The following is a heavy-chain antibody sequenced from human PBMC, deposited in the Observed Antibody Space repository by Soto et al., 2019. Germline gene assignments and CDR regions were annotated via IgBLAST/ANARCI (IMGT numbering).Heavy chain of an antibody. CDR1: GDSVSSNSAA. CDR3: ARGLASSSWGTWSGGAFDI. Sequence: SQTLSLTCAISGDSVSSNSAAWNWIRQSPSRGLEWLGRTYYRSKWYNDYAVSVKSRITINPDTSKNQFSLQLNSVTPEDTAVYYCARGLASSSWGTWSGGAFDIWGQGTMVTV. J-gene: IGHJ3*02. V-gene: IGHV6-1*01. CDR2: TYYRSKWYN. D-gene: IGHD6-13*01.